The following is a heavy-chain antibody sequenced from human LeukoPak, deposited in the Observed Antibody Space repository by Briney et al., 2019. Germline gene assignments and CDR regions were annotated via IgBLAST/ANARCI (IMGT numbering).Heavy chain of an antibody. V-gene: IGHV3-30*19. CDR1: GFTFSSYG. CDR2: ISYDGSNK. D-gene: IGHD6-19*01. CDR3: ARVVVGWAVAGTGHFDY. Sequence: PGGSLRLSCAASGFTFSSYGMHWVRQAPGKGLEWVAVISYDGSNKYYADSVKGRFTISRDNSKNTLYLQMNSLRAEDTAVYYCARVVVGWAVAGTGHFDYWGQGTLVTVSS. J-gene: IGHJ4*02.